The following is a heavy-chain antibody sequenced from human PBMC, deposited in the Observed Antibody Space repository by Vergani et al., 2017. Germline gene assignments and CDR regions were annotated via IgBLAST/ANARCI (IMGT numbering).Heavy chain of an antibody. J-gene: IGHJ4*02. CDR1: EYSFGNYW. CDR2: IYPADSDT. CDR3: ARHTTYTDS. Sequence: EVELVQSGPEMRKPGESLKISCKGSEYSFGNYWIGWVRQMPGKGLEWMGIIYPADSDTRYSPSFQGQVTIPAAKSISTAFLQWDSLKASDTALYYCARHTTYTDSWGQGTLVTVSS. V-gene: IGHV5-51*01. D-gene: IGHD1-1*01.